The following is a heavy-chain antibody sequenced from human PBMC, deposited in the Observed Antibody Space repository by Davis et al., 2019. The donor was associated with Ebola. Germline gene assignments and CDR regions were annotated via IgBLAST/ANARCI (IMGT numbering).Heavy chain of an antibody. D-gene: IGHD3-10*01. J-gene: IGHJ4*02. CDR3: ATGAYYGSGYYFDY. CDR2: ISYSGNT. V-gene: IGHV4-30-4*08. Sequence: LRLSCTLSGGSISSGDYYWNWIRQPPGKGLEWIGYISYSGNTYYNPSLKSRVTISVDTSENHFSLKLSSVTAADTAVYYCATGAYYGSGYYFDYWGQGTLVTVSS. CDR1: GGSISSGDYY.